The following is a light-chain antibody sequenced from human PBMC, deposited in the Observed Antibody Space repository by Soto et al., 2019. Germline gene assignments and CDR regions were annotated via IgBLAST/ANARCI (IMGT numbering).Light chain of an antibody. CDR1: SGDIGSYNR. V-gene: IGLV2-14*01. CDR3: SSYTNINTRACV. J-gene: IGLJ1*01. Sequence: QSVLTQPASVSGFPGQSITISCTATSGDIGSYNRVSWYQQHPGKAPKLIIYEVTDRPSGVSNRFSGSKSGNTASLTISGLQAEDEAEYYCSSYTNINTRACVFGTGTKVTVL. CDR2: EVT.